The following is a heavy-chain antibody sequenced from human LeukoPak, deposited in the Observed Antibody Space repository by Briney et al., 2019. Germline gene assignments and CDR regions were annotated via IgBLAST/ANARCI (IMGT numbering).Heavy chain of an antibody. Sequence: GASLRLSCVASGFTFSNYAMSWVRQAPGKRLEWVSAVTGRGSSTYYADSVKGRFTISRDNSRNTLFLQMNSLRAEDTAIYYCAKWGDFDILTGYYVSDFWGQGTLATVSS. CDR2: VTGRGSST. V-gene: IGHV3-23*01. CDR3: AKWGDFDILTGYYVSDF. D-gene: IGHD3-9*01. CDR1: GFTFSNYA. J-gene: IGHJ4*02.